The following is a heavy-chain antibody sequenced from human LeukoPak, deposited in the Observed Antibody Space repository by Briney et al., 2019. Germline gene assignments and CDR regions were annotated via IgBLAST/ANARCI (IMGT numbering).Heavy chain of an antibody. CDR2: ICYSGTT. D-gene: IGHD3-9*01. CDR3: ARYHQGFDDY. V-gene: IGHV4-39*07. J-gene: IGHJ4*02. CDR1: GGSISSNNYY. Sequence: SETLSLTCTVSGGSISSNNYYWAWIRQPPGKGLESIGNICYSGTTYYNSSLKSRVTIPIDTSKNQFSLKLSSVTAADTAVYYCARYHQGFDDYWGQGTLVTVSS.